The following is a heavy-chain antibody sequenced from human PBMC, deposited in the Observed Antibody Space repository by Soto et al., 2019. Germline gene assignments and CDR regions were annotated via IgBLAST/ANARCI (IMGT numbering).Heavy chain of an antibody. J-gene: IGHJ5*02. D-gene: IGHD3-10*01. CDR2: IWYDGSNK. CDR3: ARSYYYGSGERNNWFDP. V-gene: IGHV3-33*01. Sequence: GGSLRLSCAASGFTFSSYGMHWVRQAPGKGLEWVAVIWYDGSNKYYADSVKGRFTISRDNSKNTLYLQMNSLRAEDTAVYYCARSYYYGSGERNNWFDPWGQGTLVTVSS. CDR1: GFTFSSYG.